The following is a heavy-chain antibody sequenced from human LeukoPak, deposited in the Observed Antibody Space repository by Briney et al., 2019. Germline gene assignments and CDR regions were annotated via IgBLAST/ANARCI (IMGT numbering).Heavy chain of an antibody. Sequence: PGGSLRLSCAASGFTFSSYGMRWVRQAPGKGLEWVAVISYDGSNKYYADSVKGRFTISRDNSKNTLYLQMNSLRAEDTAVYYCARDYDYGDFNFDYWGQGTLVTVSS. CDR2: ISYDGSNK. J-gene: IGHJ4*02. CDR1: GFTFSSYG. V-gene: IGHV3-30*03. D-gene: IGHD4-17*01. CDR3: ARDYDYGDFNFDY.